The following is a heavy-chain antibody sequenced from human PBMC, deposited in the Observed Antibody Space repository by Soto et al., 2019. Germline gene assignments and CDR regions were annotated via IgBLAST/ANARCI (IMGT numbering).Heavy chain of an antibody. CDR1: GFTFSSYA. Sequence: ESGGGVVQPGRSLRLSCAASGFTFSSYAMHWVRQAPGKGLEWVAVISYDGSNKYYADSVKGRFTISRDNSKNTLYLQMNSLRAEDTAVYYCARDPMGRYYGSGSYYFDYWGQGTLVTGSS. CDR3: ARDPMGRYYGSGSYYFDY. J-gene: IGHJ4*02. CDR2: ISYDGSNK. V-gene: IGHV3-30-3*01. D-gene: IGHD3-10*01.